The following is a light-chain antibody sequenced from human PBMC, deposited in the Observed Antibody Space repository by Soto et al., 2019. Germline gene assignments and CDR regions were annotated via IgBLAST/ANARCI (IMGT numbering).Light chain of an antibody. V-gene: IGKV1-39*01. CDR3: QQSYSTPWT. J-gene: IGKJ1*01. CDR1: QSISRY. CDR2: AAS. Sequence: DIQMTQSPSSLSASVGDRVTITCRASQSISRYLNWFQQKPGKAPNLLIYAASSLQSGVPPRFSGSGSGTDYTLTISSLQPEDSATYYCQQSYSTPWTFGQGTKVGIK.